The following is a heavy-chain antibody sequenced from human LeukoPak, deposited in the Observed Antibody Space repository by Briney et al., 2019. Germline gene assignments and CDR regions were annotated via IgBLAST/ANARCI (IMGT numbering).Heavy chain of an antibody. CDR3: ARGRFSSGWYISPRYYFDY. D-gene: IGHD6-19*01. CDR1: GGPISNYY. J-gene: IGHJ4*02. Sequence: SETLSLTCTVSGGPISNYYWSWVRQPPGKGLEWIGHIYYSGTTNYSPTLKSRVTISVDTSKNQFSLKLNSVTAADTAVYYCARGRFSSGWYISPRYYFDYWGQGTLVTVSS. CDR2: IYYSGTT. V-gene: IGHV4-59*13.